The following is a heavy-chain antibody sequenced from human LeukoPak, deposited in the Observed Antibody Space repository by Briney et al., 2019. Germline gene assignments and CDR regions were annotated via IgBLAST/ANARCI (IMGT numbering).Heavy chain of an antibody. J-gene: IGHJ4*02. CDR1: GGSISSYY. CDR2: INHSGST. D-gene: IGHD6-19*01. V-gene: IGHV4-34*01. CDR3: ARTGVAEDY. Sequence: SETLSLTCTVSGGSISSYYWSWIRQPPGKGLEWIGEINHSGSTNYNPSLKSRVTISVDTSKNQFSLKLSSVTAADTAVYYCARTGVAEDYWGQGTLVTVSS.